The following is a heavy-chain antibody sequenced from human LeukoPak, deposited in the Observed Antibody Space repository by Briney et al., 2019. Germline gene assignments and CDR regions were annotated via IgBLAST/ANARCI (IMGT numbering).Heavy chain of an antibody. CDR3: ARVWRWGIAAAAAYPNDY. V-gene: IGHV1-46*01. CDR1: GYTFTSYY. D-gene: IGHD6-13*01. CDR2: INPSGGST. Sequence: ASVKVSCKASGYTFTSYYMHWVRQAPGQGLEWMGIINPSGGSTSYAQKFQGRVTMTRDTSTSTVYMELSSLRSEDTAVYYCARVWRWGIAAAAAYPNDYWGQGTLVTVSS. J-gene: IGHJ4*02.